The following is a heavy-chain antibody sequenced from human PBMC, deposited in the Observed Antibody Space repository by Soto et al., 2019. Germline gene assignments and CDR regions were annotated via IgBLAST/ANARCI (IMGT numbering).Heavy chain of an antibody. J-gene: IGHJ5*02. CDR2: IYYSGST. CDR3: ATQEVGGSYVYTFDP. V-gene: IGHV4-39*01. Sequence: SETLSLTCTVSGGSISSSNDYWGWIRQPPGKGLEWIGSIYYSGSTYYNPSLKSRVTISVDTSKNQFSLKLSSVTAADTAVYYCATQEVGGSYVYTFDPWGQGTLVTVSS. D-gene: IGHD1-26*01. CDR1: GGSISSSNDY.